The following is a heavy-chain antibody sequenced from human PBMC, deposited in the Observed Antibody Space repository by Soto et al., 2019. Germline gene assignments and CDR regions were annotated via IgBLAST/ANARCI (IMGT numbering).Heavy chain of an antibody. CDR2: FYRGGST. CDR3: VRDIGWNDLLNTYYHGMDV. D-gene: IGHD1-1*01. V-gene: IGHV3-53*02. CDR1: GFSVSDSS. J-gene: IGHJ6*01. Sequence: EVQLVETGGGLIQPGGSLRLSCEVSGFSVSDSSMSWVRQAPGKGLEWVSVFYRGGSTDYADSVKGRGTVSRDTFKNTLFLQMDSLIVEDTAVYFCVRDIGWNDLLNTYYHGMDVWGQGTTISVST.